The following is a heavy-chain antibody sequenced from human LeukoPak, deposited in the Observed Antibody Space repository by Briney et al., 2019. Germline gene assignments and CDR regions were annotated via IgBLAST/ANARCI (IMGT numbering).Heavy chain of an antibody. CDR1: GYTFTSYY. D-gene: IGHD6-13*01. CDR3: ARAPDSSSWYSGDYFDY. CDR2: INPSGGST. J-gene: IGHJ4*02. Sequence: GASVKVSCKASGYTFTSYYMHWVRQAPGQGLEWMGIINPSGGSTGYAQKFQGRVTMTRDTSTSTVYMELSSLRSEDTAVYYCARAPDSSSWYSGDYFDYWGQGTLVTVSS. V-gene: IGHV1-46*01.